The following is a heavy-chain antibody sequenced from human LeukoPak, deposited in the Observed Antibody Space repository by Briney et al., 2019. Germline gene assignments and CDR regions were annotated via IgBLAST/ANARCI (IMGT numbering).Heavy chain of an antibody. CDR2: FDPEKGEI. V-gene: IGHV1-24*01. D-gene: IGHD2-21*02. CDR3: ARANLPHIVVVTAISIDY. CDR1: GNTVSEVS. Sequence: ASVKVSCKVSGNTVSEVSMHWVRQPAGKGPEWMGGFDPEKGEIIYAQKFQGRLTLTDDTSTSTAYMELRSLRSDDTAVYYCARANLPHIVVVTAISIDYWGQGTLVTVSS. J-gene: IGHJ4*02.